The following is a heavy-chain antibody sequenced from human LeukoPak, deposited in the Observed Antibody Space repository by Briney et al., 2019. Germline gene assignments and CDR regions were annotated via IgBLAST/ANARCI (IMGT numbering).Heavy chain of an antibody. V-gene: IGHV3-23*01. CDR2: ITGSGDTT. CDR3: AKWGDYDILTGYYVSDF. D-gene: IGHD3-9*01. CDR1: GFTFSNAW. J-gene: IGHJ4*02. Sequence: GGSLRLSCAASGFTFSNAWMSWVRQAPGKGLGWVSAITGSGDTTYYADSVKGRFTISRDNSKNTLYVEMNTLRAEDTAVYYCAKWGDYDILTGYYVSDFWGQGTLVTVSS.